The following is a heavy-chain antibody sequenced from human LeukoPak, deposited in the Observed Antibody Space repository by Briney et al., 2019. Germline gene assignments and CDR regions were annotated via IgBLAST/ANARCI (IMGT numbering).Heavy chain of an antibody. CDR3: ARGDSSAWSNYFDP. CDR2: IYYSGST. Sequence: SETLSLTCSVSGVSISSYYWSWIRQPPGKGLEWIGYIYYSGSTNYNPSLKSRVTISVDTSKNQFSLKLSSVTAADTAVYYCARGDSSAWSNYFDPWGQGTLVTVSS. CDR1: GVSISSYY. D-gene: IGHD6-13*01. J-gene: IGHJ5*02. V-gene: IGHV4-59*08.